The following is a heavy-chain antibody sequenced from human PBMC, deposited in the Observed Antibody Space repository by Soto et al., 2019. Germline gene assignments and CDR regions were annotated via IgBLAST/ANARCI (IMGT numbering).Heavy chain of an antibody. CDR3: ARERGEYVLRYSPYGMDV. J-gene: IGHJ6*02. CDR1: GGSISSGGYY. V-gene: IGHV4-31*03. CDR2: IYHSGST. Sequence: SETLSLTCTVSGGSISSGGYYWSWIRQHPGKGLEWIGYIYHSGSTYYNPSLKSRVTISVDTSKNQFSLKLSSVTAADTAVYYCARERGEYVLRYSPYGMDVWGQGTTVTVSS. D-gene: IGHD3-9*01.